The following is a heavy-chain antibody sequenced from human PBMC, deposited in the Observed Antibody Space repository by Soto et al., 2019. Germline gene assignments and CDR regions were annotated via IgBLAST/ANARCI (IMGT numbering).Heavy chain of an antibody. Sequence: ASVKVSCKASGGTFSSYAISWVRQAPGQGLEWMGGIIPIFGTANYAQKFQGRVTITADKSTSTAYMELSSLRSEDTAVYYCARSLGEYTYYYYGMDVWGQGTTVTVSS. CDR3: ARSLGEYTYYYYGMDV. CDR2: IIPIFGTA. CDR1: GGTFSSYA. D-gene: IGHD1-26*01. J-gene: IGHJ6*02. V-gene: IGHV1-69*06.